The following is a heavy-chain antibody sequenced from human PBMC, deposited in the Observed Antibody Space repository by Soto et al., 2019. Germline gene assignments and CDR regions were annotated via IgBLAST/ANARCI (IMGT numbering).Heavy chain of an antibody. D-gene: IGHD4-17*01. V-gene: IGHV4-31*03. CDR1: GDSISSGGYY. CDR2: IYYTGST. Sequence: QVQLQESGPGLVKPSQTLSLTCTVSGDSISSGGYYWSWVRQHPGEGLEWIGYIYYTGSTHYNPSLKSRVNISVDTSKNQCPLKVSAVTAADTAVYYCARVPYGDPFDYWGQGTLVTVSS. CDR3: ARVPYGDPFDY. J-gene: IGHJ4*02.